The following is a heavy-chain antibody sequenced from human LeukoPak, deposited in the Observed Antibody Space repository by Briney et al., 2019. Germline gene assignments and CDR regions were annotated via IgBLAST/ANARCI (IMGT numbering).Heavy chain of an antibody. CDR3: ARLNYGSGSYYPDFDY. CDR1: GFTFSSYA. Sequence: GGSLRLSCAASGFTFSSYAMHWVRQAPGKGLEWVAVISYDRSNKYYADSVKGRFTISRDNSKNTLYLQMNSLRAEDTAVYYCARLNYGSGSYYPDFDYWGQGTLVTVSS. V-gene: IGHV3-30*04. J-gene: IGHJ4*02. D-gene: IGHD3-10*01. CDR2: ISYDRSNK.